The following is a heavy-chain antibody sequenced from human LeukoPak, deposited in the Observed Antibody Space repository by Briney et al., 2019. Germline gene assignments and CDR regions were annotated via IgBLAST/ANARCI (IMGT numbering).Heavy chain of an antibody. CDR2: IYHSGST. CDR1: GYSLRSGYY. D-gene: IGHD3-22*01. CDR3: ARDLKRHYYDSSGYSTYPRWFDP. V-gene: IGHV4-38-2*02. J-gene: IGHJ5*02. Sequence: LETPSLTCTVSGYSLRSGYYWGWIRQPPGKGLEWIGSIYHSGSTYYTPSLKSRVTISVDTSKNQFSLKLSSVTAADTAVYYCARDLKRHYYDSSGYSTYPRWFDPWGQGTLVTVSS.